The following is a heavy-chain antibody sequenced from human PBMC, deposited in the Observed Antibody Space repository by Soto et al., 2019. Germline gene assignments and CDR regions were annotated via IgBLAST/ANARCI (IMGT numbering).Heavy chain of an antibody. CDR2: ITGNGDST. V-gene: IGHV3-23*01. D-gene: IGHD6-6*01. CDR3: AKGSRSSRPYYFAY. Sequence: EVQVLESGGDLVQPGGSLRLSCTASGFTFGSYAMSWVRQAPGKGLDWVSAITGNGDSTYYAESVKGRFTISRDNSKATLYLQMNYLRGDDTAVYYCAKGSRSSRPYYFAYWGQGSLVTVSS. CDR1: GFTFGSYA. J-gene: IGHJ4*02.